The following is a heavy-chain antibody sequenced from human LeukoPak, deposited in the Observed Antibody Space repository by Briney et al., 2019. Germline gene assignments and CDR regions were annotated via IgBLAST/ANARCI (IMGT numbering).Heavy chain of an antibody. D-gene: IGHD6-6*01. CDR1: GGSISDYY. CDR2: IYYSGST. Sequence: SETLSLTCSVSGGSISDYYWSWIRQPPGKGLEWIGYIYYSGSTNYNPSLKSRVTMSVDTSRNQLSLKLHSVTTADTAVYYCARSSYSSSGVVASSCFDYWGQGTLVTVSS. CDR3: ARSSYSSSGVVASSCFDY. V-gene: IGHV4-59*01. J-gene: IGHJ4*02.